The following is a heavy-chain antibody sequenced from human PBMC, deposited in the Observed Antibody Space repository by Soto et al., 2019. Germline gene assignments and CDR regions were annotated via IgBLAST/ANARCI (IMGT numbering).Heavy chain of an antibody. D-gene: IGHD6-19*01. CDR1: GGSISSSSYY. V-gene: IGHV4-39*01. CDR2: IYYSGST. CDR3: ARHSIAVAGTGNWFDP. Sequence: SETLSLTCTVSGGSISSSSYYWGWIRQPPGKGLEWIGSIYYSGSTYYNPSLKSRVTISVDTSKNQFSLKLSSVTAADTAVYYCARHSIAVAGTGNWFDPWGQGTLVTVSS. J-gene: IGHJ5*02.